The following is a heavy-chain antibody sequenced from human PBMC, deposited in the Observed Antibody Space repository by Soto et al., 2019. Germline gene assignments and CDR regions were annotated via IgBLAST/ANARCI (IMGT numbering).Heavy chain of an antibody. V-gene: IGHV1-3*01. D-gene: IGHD1-7*01. CDR3: ARGGTGTTFAYMDV. CDR1: GYTFTSYA. CDR2: INAGNGNT. J-gene: IGHJ6*03. Sequence: ASVKVSCKASGYTFTSYATHWVRQAPGQRLEWMGWINAGNGNTKYSQKFQGRVTITRDTSASTAYMELSSLRSEDTAVYYCARGGTGTTFAYMDVWGQGTTVTVSS.